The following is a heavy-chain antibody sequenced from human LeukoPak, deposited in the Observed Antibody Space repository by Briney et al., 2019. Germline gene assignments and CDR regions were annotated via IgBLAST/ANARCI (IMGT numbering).Heavy chain of an antibody. V-gene: IGHV3-48*03. CDR3: AREATVTRDYVDY. CDR1: GFTFSNYE. CDR2: ISGSGRTI. J-gene: IGHJ4*02. D-gene: IGHD4-17*01. Sequence: PGGSLRLSCAASGFTFSNYEMNWVRQAPGKGLEWLSYISGSGRTIYYADSVKGRFTISRDNAKNSLYLQMNSLRAEDTAVYYCAREATVTRDYVDYWGQGTQVTVSS.